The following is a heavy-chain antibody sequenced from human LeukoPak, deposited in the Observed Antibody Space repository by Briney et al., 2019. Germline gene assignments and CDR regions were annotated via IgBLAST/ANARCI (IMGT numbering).Heavy chain of an antibody. D-gene: IGHD3-22*01. CDR3: ASGYDSSGYCFDY. J-gene: IGHJ4*02. CDR2: IYYSGNT. Sequence: SETLSLTCTVSGGSISSSSYYWGWIRQPPGKGLEWIGSIYYSGNTYYNPSLKSRVTISVDRSKNQFPLKLSSVTAADTAVYYCASGYDSSGYCFDYWGQGTLVTVSS. V-gene: IGHV4-39*01. CDR1: GGSISSSSYY.